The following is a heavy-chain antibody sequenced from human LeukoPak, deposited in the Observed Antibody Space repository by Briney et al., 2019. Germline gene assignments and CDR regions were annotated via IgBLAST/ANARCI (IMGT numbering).Heavy chain of an antibody. CDR2: ISAYNGNT. CDR3: ARDRNRVIVAAGNFDY. Sequence: ASVKVSCKASGYTFTSYGISWVRQAPGQGLEWMGWISAYNGNTNYAQKLQGRVTMTTDTSTSTAYMELRSLRSDDTAVYYCARDRNRVIVAAGNFDYWGQGTQVTVSS. CDR1: GYTFTSYG. V-gene: IGHV1-18*01. J-gene: IGHJ4*02. D-gene: IGHD1-26*01.